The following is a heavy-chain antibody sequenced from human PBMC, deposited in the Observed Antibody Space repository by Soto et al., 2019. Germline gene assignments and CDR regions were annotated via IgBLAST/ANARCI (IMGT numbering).Heavy chain of an antibody. CDR2: IWNDGSNK. CDR1: GFTFSSYG. CDR3: ARTGIAAAGMGWFDP. Sequence: QVQLVESGGGVVQPGRSLRLSCAASGFTFSSYGMHWVRQAPGKGLEWVAVIWNDGSNKYYADSLKGRFTISRDNSKNTLYLQMNSLRAEDTAVYYCARTGIAAAGMGWFDPWGQGTLVTVSS. V-gene: IGHV3-33*01. D-gene: IGHD6-13*01. J-gene: IGHJ5*02.